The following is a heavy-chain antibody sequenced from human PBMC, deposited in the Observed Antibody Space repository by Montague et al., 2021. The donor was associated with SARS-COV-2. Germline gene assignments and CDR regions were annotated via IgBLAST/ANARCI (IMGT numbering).Heavy chain of an antibody. CDR2: ILYSGST. V-gene: IGHV4-59*02. D-gene: IGHD4-23*01. Sequence: SETLSLTCSVSGDSVNRNYWSWVRQPPGKGLERPGYILYSGSTYNPSLSSRVTMSLDTSKNHFSLNLISVTAADTAVYYCAKASRGYGGDFDSWGQGTLVIVSS. J-gene: IGHJ4*02. CDR3: AKASRGYGGDFDS. CDR1: GDSVNRNY.